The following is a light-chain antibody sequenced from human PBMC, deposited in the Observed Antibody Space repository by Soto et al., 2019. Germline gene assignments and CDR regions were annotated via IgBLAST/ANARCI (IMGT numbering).Light chain of an antibody. CDR1: SSDVGGYNY. V-gene: IGLV2-8*01. Sequence: QSVLTQPPSASGSLGQSVTIYCTGTSSDVGGYNYVSWYQQHPGKAPKLMIYEVSKRPSGVPDRFSGSKSGNTASLTVSGLQAEDEADYYCSSYAGSNNFVVFGGGTKLTVL. CDR3: SSYAGSNNFVV. CDR2: EVS. J-gene: IGLJ2*01.